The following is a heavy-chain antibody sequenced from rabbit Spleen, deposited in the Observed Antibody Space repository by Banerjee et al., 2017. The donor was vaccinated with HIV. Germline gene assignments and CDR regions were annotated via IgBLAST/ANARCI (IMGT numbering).Heavy chain of an antibody. CDR3: VREAGYGGYGDANL. CDR1: RFAFSTYS. Sequence: QLGESGGGLVQAGGSLKLSCKASRFAFSTYSMSWVRQAPGKGLEWIGYIVPIFGVTYYANWVNGRFTISSHNAQNTLYLQLNSLTAADTATYFCVREAGYGGYGDANLWGQGTLVTVS. CDR2: IVPIFGVT. J-gene: IGHJ4*01. D-gene: IGHD6-1*01. V-gene: IGHV1S7*01.